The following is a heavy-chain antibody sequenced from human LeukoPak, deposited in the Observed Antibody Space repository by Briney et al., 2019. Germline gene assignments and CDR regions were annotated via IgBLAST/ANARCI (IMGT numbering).Heavy chain of an antibody. D-gene: IGHD3-22*01. Sequence: SETLSLTCTVSGYSISSGYSWSWIRQPPGKGLEWIGYIYHSGSTYYNPSLKSRVTISVDRSKNQFSLKLSSVTAADTAVYYCARGRSLITTGWFDPWGQGTLVTVSS. CDR2: IYHSGST. J-gene: IGHJ5*02. CDR3: ARGRSLITTGWFDP. V-gene: IGHV4-30-2*01. CDR1: GYSISSGYS.